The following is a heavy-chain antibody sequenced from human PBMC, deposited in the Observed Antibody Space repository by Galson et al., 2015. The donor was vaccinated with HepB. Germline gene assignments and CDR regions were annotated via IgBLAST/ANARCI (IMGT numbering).Heavy chain of an antibody. CDR1: GFTFSSYA. CDR3: ARDPGYSYGYADY. Sequence: SLRLSCAASGFTFSSYAMHWVRQAPGKGLEWVAVISYDGSNKYYADSVKGRFTISRDNSKNTLYLQMNSLRAEDTAVYYCARDPGYSYGYADYWGQGTLVTVSS. J-gene: IGHJ4*02. V-gene: IGHV3-30-3*01. D-gene: IGHD5-18*01. CDR2: ISYDGSNK.